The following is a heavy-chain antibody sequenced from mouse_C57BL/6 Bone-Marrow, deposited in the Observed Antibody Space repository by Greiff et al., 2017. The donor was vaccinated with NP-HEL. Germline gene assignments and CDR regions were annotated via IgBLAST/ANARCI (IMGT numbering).Heavy chain of an antibody. CDR1: GYTFTDYY. CDR3: AKDYGRLYFDY. Sequence: VQLQQSGPVLVKPGASVKMSCKASGYTFTDYYMNWVKQSHGQSLAWIGVINPYNGGTSYNQKFKGKATLTVDNSSSTAYMELNSLTSEDSAVYYCAKDYGRLYFDYWGQGTTLTVSS. V-gene: IGHV1-19*01. CDR2: INPYNGGT. J-gene: IGHJ2*01. D-gene: IGHD1-1*01.